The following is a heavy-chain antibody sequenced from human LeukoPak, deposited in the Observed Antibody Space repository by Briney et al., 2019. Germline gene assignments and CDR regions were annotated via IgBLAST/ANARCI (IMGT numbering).Heavy chain of an antibody. J-gene: IGHJ4*02. CDR3: ARRKARTPVVSNLNFDY. V-gene: IGHV4-34*01. CDR2: INHSGST. D-gene: IGHD3-22*01. CDR1: GGSFSGYY. Sequence: SETLSLTCAVYGGSFSGYYWSWIRQPPGKGLEWIGEINHSGSTNYNPSLKSRVTISVDTSKNQFSLKLSSVTAADTAVYYCARRKARTPVVSNLNFDYWGQGTLVTVSS.